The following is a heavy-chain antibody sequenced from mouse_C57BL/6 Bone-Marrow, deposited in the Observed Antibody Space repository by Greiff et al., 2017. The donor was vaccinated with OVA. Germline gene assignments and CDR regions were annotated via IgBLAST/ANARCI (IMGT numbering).Heavy chain of an antibody. D-gene: IGHD2-12*01. CDR2: ICSGSSTT. CDR3: ARELLSYFDY. CDR1: GFTFSDYG. J-gene: IGHJ2*01. Sequence: EVQVVESGAGLVKPGGSLKLSCAASGFTFSDYGMHWVRQAPEKGLEWVAYICSGSSTTYYADTVKGRFTLSRDNAKNTLFLQMTSLRSEDTAMYYCARELLSYFDYWGQGTTLTVSS. V-gene: IGHV5-17*01.